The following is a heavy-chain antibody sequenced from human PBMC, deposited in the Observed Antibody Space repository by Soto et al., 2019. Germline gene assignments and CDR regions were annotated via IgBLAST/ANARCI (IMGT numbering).Heavy chain of an antibody. V-gene: IGHV3-23*01. J-gene: IGHJ6*02. Sequence: EVQLLESGGGLVQPGGSLRLSCAASGFTFSSYAMSWVRQAPGKGLEWVSAISGSGGSTYYADSVKGRFTISRDNSKNTLYLQMNSLRAEDTAVYYCATVVDRVVVAATPGAYYGMDVWGQGTTVTVSS. D-gene: IGHD2-15*01. CDR3: ATVVDRVVVAATPGAYYGMDV. CDR2: ISGSGGST. CDR1: GFTFSSYA.